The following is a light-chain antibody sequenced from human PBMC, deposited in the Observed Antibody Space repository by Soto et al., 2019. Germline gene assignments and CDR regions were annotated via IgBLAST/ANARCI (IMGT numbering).Light chain of an antibody. J-gene: IGKJ2*01. CDR3: EQYNSYPRT. Sequence: DIQMTQSPSTLSASVGDRVTITCRASQSISSWLAWYQQKPGKAPKLLMYKASSLESGIPSRFSGSGSGTECTLTISTLKPDDSETYYCEQYNSYPRTFGQATKLEIK. CDR2: KAS. CDR1: QSISSW. V-gene: IGKV1-5*03.